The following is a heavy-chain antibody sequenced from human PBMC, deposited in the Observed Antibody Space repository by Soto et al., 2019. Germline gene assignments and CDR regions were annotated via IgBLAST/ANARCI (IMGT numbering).Heavy chain of an antibody. J-gene: IGHJ4*02. V-gene: IGHV1-24*01. D-gene: IGHD6-13*01. CDR2: FDPEDGET. CDR3: ATLGRERLWGYSSSWPDY. Sequence: ASVKVSCKVSGYTLTELSMHWVRQAPGKGLEWMGGFDPEDGETIYAQKFQGRVTMTEDTSTDTAYMELSSLRSEDTAVYYCATLGRERLWGYSSSWPDYWGQGTLVTVSS. CDR1: GYTLTELS.